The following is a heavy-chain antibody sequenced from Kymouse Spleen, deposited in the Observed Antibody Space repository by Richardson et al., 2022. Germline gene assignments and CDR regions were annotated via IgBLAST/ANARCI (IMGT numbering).Heavy chain of an antibody. V-gene: IGHV3-13*01. D-gene: IGHD1-7*01. CDR2: IGTAGDT. CDR1: GFTFSSYD. Sequence: EVQLVESGGGLVQPGGSLRLSCAASGFTFSSYDMHWVRQATGKGLEWVSAIGTAGDTYYPGSVKGRFTISRENAKNSLYLQMNSLRAGDTAVYYCARAPRITGTTWDYYGMDVWGQGTTVTVSS. CDR3: ARAPRITGTTWDYYGMDV. J-gene: IGHJ6*02.